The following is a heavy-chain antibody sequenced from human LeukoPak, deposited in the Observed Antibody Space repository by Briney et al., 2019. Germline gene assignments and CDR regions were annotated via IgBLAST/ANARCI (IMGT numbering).Heavy chain of an antibody. CDR3: GSRRTAMFGVIKGPIDY. Sequence: SETLSLTCTVSGGSISSSSYYWGWIRQPPGKGLEWIGEINRGSPNNNPSLKSRVSISFDTSKNQFSLKLTSVTAADTAVYYCGSRRTAMFGVIKGPIDYWGQGTLVTVSS. J-gene: IGHJ4*02. CDR2: INRGSP. V-gene: IGHV4-39*07. D-gene: IGHD3-3*01. CDR1: GGSISSSSYY.